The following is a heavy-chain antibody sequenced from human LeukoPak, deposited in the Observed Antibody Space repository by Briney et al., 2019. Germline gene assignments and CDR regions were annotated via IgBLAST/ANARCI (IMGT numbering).Heavy chain of an antibody. Sequence: SETLSLTCTVSGGSISSSSYYWGWIRQPPGKGLEWIGSIYYSGSTYYNPSLKSRVTISVDTSKNQFSLKLSSVTAADTAVYYCARDSPAWFDPWGQGTLVTVSS. CDR3: ARDSPAWFDP. V-gene: IGHV4-39*07. J-gene: IGHJ5*02. CDR1: GGSISSSSYY. CDR2: IYYSGST.